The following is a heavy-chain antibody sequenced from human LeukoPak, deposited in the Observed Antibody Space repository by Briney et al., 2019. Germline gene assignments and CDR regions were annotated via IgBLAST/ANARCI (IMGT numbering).Heavy chain of an antibody. CDR3: ARESNSPLDFDY. J-gene: IGHJ4*02. CDR1: GFTFSSYS. V-gene: IGHV3-21*01. D-gene: IGHD4-23*01. Sequence: PGGSLRLSCAASGFTFSSYSMNWVRQAPGKGLEWVSSISSSSSYIYYADSVKGRFTISRDNAKNSLYLQMNSLRAEDTAVYYCARESNSPLDFDYWGQGTLVTVSS. CDR2: ISSSSSYI.